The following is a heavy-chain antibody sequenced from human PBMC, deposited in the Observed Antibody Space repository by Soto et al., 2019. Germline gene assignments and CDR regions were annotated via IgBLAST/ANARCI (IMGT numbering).Heavy chain of an antibody. V-gene: IGHV3-30*04. CDR3: ARDGQWLVIGYGMDV. J-gene: IGHJ6*02. CDR1: GFTFSSFA. CDR2: ISHDGSDR. Sequence: GGSLRLSCAASGFTFSSFAMHWVRQAPGKGLEWVTVISHDGSDRYYADSVKGRFTISRDNSKNTLYLQMNSLRAEDTAVYYCARDGQWLVIGYGMDVWGQGTTVTVSS. D-gene: IGHD6-19*01.